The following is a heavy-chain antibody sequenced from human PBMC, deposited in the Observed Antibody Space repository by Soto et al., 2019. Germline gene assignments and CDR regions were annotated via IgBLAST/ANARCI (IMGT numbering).Heavy chain of an antibody. J-gene: IGHJ4*02. V-gene: IGHV1-69*13. Sequence: SVKVSCKASGGTFSSYAISWVRHAPGQGLEWMGGIIPIFGTANYAQKFQGRVTITADESTSTAYMELSSLRSEDTAVYYCALGRWLQQVLAYGVKGTFVPVSS. CDR3: ALGRWLQQVLAY. CDR1: GGTFSSYA. CDR2: IIPIFGTA. D-gene: IGHD5-18*01.